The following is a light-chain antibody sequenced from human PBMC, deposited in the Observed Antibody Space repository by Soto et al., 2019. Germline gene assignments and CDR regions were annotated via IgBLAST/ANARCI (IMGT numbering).Light chain of an antibody. CDR2: AAS. V-gene: IGKV1-39*01. CDR3: QQLFDSPIT. J-gene: IGKJ5*01. CDR1: QSISSY. Sequence: DIQMTQSPSSLSASVGDRVTITCRASQSISSYLNWYQQKPGKAPKLLIYAASTLESGVPSRFSATVSGTEFSLTITSLQPEDFATYYCQQLFDSPITFGQGTRLEI.